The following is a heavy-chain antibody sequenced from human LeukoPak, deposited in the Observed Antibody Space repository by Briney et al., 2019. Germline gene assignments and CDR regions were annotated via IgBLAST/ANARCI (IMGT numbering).Heavy chain of an antibody. Sequence: GGSLRLSCTATGFTLSSYWMSWVRQAPGKGLEWVANKKGDESEKYYLDSVNGRFTISRNNAESSMSLQMNNLRAEDTAVYYCVRDGRNGWHFDYWGQGILVTVSS. CDR2: KKGDESEK. D-gene: IGHD6-25*01. CDR3: VRDGRNGWHFDY. J-gene: IGHJ4*02. V-gene: IGHV3-7*01. CDR1: GFTLSSYW.